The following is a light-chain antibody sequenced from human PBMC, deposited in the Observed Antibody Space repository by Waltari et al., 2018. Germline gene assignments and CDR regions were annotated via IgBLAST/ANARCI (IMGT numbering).Light chain of an antibody. Sequence: QTVVTQEPSLSVSPGGTVTLTCSLRSGSVSSTSYPSWYQPPPGQPPRTLVYKGISRSSGVPDRFSGSILGNTAALTITGAQADDESDYYCSMYMGSGVWVFGGGTKLTVL. CDR1: SGSVSSTSY. J-gene: IGLJ3*02. CDR3: SMYMGSGVWV. CDR2: KGI. V-gene: IGLV8-61*01.